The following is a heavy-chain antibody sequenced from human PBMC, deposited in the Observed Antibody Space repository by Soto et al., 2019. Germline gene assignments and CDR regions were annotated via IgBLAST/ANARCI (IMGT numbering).Heavy chain of an antibody. J-gene: IGHJ4*02. Sequence: PSETLSLTCIVSGGSISSGDYYWNWIRQPPGKGLEWIGYISYSGSTYYNPSLKSRLTISVDTSKNHFSLRLSSVTAADTAVYYCASAPTNFYDTSGYFGIHYWGQGTLVTVSS. CDR3: ASAPTNFYDTSGYFGIHY. D-gene: IGHD3-22*01. CDR2: ISYSGST. V-gene: IGHV4-30-4*01. CDR1: GGSISSGDYY.